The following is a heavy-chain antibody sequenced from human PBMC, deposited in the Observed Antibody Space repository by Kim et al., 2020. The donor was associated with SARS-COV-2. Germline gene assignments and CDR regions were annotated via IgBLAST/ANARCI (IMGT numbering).Heavy chain of an antibody. D-gene: IGHD3-9*01. V-gene: IGHV3-30*18. CDR1: GFTFSSYG. J-gene: IGHJ6*02. CDR3: AKDGRYYGILTGYYPSTYYYYFGMDV. Sequence: GGSLRLSCAASGFTFSSYGMHWVRQAPVKGLEWVAVISYDGSNKYYADSVKGRFTISRDNSKNTLYLQMNSLRAEDTAVYYCAKDGRYYGILTGYYPSTYYYYFGMDVWGQGTTVTVSS. CDR2: ISYDGSNK.